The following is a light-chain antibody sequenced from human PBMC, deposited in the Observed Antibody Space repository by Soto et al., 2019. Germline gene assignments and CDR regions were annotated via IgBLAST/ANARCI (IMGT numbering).Light chain of an antibody. Sequence: ERGRAPSPAALSLSPGDRATLCCRASQSISSYLAWYQQKPGQAPRLLIYGASSRATGIPDRFSGSGSGTDFTLTISRLEPEDFAVYYCQQYGSSPRTFGQGTKVDIK. CDR2: GAS. CDR1: QSISSY. CDR3: QQYGSSPRT. V-gene: IGKV3-20*01. J-gene: IGKJ1*01.